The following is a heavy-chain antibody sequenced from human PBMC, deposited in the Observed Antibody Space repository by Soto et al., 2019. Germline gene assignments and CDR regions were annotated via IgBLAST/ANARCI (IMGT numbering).Heavy chain of an antibody. J-gene: IGHJ4*02. D-gene: IGHD6-13*01. Sequence: QVQLEQSGSEVKKSGSSVKVSCTASAYSFSSHAITWVRQAPGQGLEWMGGIIPVFGTPSYAQKFQGRVTISADKSTNTSYLELRSLRSEDTAVYYCARGGALSTSWYWGDGLDSWGQGTQVTVSS. V-gene: IGHV1-69*06. CDR3: ARGGALSTSWYWGDGLDS. CDR2: IIPVFGTP. CDR1: AYSFSSHA.